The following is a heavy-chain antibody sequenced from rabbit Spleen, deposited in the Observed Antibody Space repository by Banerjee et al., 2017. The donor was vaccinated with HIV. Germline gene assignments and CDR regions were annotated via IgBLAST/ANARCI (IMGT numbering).Heavy chain of an antibody. CDR3: ASGYSDIYFNL. V-gene: IGHV1S47*01. CDR1: GFDFSSYG. Sequence: QEQVVESGGGLVQPGGSLKLSCKASGFDFSSYGVSWVRQVPGKGLEWIGYIDPVFGIRYYANWVNGRFTISSHNAQNTLFLQLNSLTVADTATYFCASGYSDIYFNLWGPGTLVTVS. CDR2: IDPVFGIR. J-gene: IGHJ4*01. D-gene: IGHD1-1*01.